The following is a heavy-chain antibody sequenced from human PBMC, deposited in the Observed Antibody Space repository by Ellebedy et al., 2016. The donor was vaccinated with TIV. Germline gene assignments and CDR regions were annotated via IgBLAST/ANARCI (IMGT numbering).Heavy chain of an antibody. D-gene: IGHD6-19*01. V-gene: IGHV1-18*04. J-gene: IGHJ4*02. Sequence: ASVKVSCKASGYTFSSYGLSWMRQAPGQGLEWMGWISPAKGSTYYAEKFRGRITMTTDTSTSIVYMELGSLKSDDSAIYYCARDWDTSGWYEGGFEFWGQGTLVTVSS. CDR3: ARDWDTSGWYEGGFEF. CDR2: ISPAKGST. CDR1: GYTFSSYG.